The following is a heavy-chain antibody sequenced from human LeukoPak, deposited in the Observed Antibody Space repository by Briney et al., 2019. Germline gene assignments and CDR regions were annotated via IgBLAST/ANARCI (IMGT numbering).Heavy chain of an antibody. CDR1: GFTFSDYY. D-gene: IGHD3-22*01. V-gene: IGHV4-34*01. Sequence: LRLSCAASGFTFSDYYMSWVRQPPGKGLEWIGEIYHSGSTNYNPSLKSRVTISVDKSKNQFSLILTSVDAADTAVYYCARNGYYSMDSWGQGILVTVSS. CDR3: ARNGYYSMDS. J-gene: IGHJ4*02. CDR2: IYHSGST.